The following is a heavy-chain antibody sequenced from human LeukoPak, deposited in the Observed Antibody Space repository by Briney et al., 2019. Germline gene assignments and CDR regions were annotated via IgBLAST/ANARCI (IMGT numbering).Heavy chain of an antibody. CDR1: GYSFSTHW. D-gene: IGHD1-1*01. CDR2: IYPGDSDT. Sequence: GESLKISCKGSGYSFSTHWIGWVRQMPGKGLEWMGIIYPGDSDTRYGPSFQGHVTISADKSISTAYLQWSILKASDTAMYYCARQAATAYDYFDYWGQGTPVTVSS. CDR3: ARQAATAYDYFDY. V-gene: IGHV5-51*01. J-gene: IGHJ4*02.